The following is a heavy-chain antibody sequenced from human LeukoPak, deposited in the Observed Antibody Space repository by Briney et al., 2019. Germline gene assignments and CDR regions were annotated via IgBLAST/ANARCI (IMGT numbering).Heavy chain of an antibody. Sequence: SVKVSCKASGGTFSSYAISWVRQAPGQGLEWMGGIIPIFGTANYAQKLQGRVAMTTDTSTSTAYMELRSLRSDDTAVYYCARHYCSGGSCYSIFDYWGQGTLVTVSS. J-gene: IGHJ4*02. D-gene: IGHD2-15*01. CDR3: ARHYCSGGSCYSIFDY. CDR2: IIPIFGTA. V-gene: IGHV1-69*05. CDR1: GGTFSSYA.